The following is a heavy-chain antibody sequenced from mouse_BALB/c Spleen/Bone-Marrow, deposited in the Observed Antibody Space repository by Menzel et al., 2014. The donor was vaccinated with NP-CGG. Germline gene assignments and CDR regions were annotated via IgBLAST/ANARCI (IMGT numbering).Heavy chain of an antibody. CDR3: ARGNRYDGAWFAY. CDR2: ISTYSGNT. J-gene: IGHJ3*01. V-gene: IGHV1-67*01. D-gene: IGHD2-14*01. CDR1: GYTFSDYA. Sequence: QVQLQQSGPELVRPGVSVKISCKGSGYTFSDYAMHWVEQSHAKSLEWIGVISTYSGNTNYNQKFKGKATMTVDKSSSTAYMELARSTSEDSAIYYCARGNRYDGAWFAYWGQGTLVTVSA.